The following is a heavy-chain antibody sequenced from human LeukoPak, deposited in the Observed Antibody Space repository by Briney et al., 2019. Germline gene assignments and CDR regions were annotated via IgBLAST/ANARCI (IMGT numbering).Heavy chain of an antibody. D-gene: IGHD2/OR15-2a*01. CDR3: ARARGRTTRH. CDR2: ISSSSSYI. CDR1: GFTFSSYS. J-gene: IGHJ4*02. Sequence: GGSLRLSCAASGFTFSSYSMNWVRQAPGKGLEWVSSISSSSSYIYYADSVKGRFTISRDNAKNSLYLQMNSLRAEDRAVYYCARARGRTTRHWGQGTLVTVSS. V-gene: IGHV3-21*01.